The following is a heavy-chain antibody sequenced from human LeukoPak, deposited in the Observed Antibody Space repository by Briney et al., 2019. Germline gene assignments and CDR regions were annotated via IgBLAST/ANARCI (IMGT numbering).Heavy chain of an antibody. V-gene: IGHV3-7*01. Sequence: PGGSLRLSCAASGFTFSSYGMHWVRQAPGKGLEWVANIKTDGSETYYLDSVKGRFTVSRDNAKSSLFLQMNSLRAEDTAIYYCVRDYVWGTSESDYWGQGILVTVSS. D-gene: IGHD3-16*01. CDR1: GFTFSSYG. J-gene: IGHJ4*02. CDR2: IKTDGSET. CDR3: VRDYVWGTSESDY.